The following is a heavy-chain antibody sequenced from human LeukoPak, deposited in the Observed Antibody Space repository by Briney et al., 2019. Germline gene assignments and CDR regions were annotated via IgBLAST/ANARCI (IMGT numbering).Heavy chain of an antibody. Sequence: SVKVSCQASGYTFTDHYMHRVRQAPGHRLEWMGWINPNSGGTNYAQKFQGRVTMNRDTSISTAYMELGRLRSDDTAVYYCARAQYSRGRGGAFDIWGQGTMVTVSS. CDR2: INPNSGGT. CDR3: ARAQYSRGRGGAFDI. J-gene: IGHJ3*02. D-gene: IGHD6-6*01. CDR1: GYTFTDHY. V-gene: IGHV1-2*02.